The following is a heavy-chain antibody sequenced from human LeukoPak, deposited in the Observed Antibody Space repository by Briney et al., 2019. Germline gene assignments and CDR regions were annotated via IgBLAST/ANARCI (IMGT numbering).Heavy chain of an antibody. J-gene: IGHJ4*02. D-gene: IGHD3-22*01. CDR2: IYSGGST. CDR3: ARVGDSSGYYYNYYFDY. Sequence: GGSLRLSCAASGFTFSSHALHWVRQAPGKGLEWVSVIYSGGSTYYADSVKGRFTISRDNSKNTLYLQMNSLRAEDTAVYYCARVGDSSGYYYNYYFDYWGQGTLVTVSS. CDR1: GFTFSSHA. V-gene: IGHV3-53*01.